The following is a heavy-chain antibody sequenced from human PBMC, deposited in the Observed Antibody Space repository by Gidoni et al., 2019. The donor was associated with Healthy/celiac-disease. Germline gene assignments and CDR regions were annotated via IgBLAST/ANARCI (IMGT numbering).Heavy chain of an antibody. CDR3: ARGPSVVTLGWFDP. V-gene: IGHV4-34*01. CDR2: INHSGST. CDR1: GGSFSGYY. Sequence: QVQLQQWGAGLLKPSETLSLTCAVYGGSFSGYYWSWLRQPPGKGLEWLGEINHSGSTNYNPSLKSRVTISVDTSKNQFSLKLSSVTAADTAVYYCARGPSVVTLGWFDPWGQGTLVTVSS. J-gene: IGHJ5*02. D-gene: IGHD2-21*02.